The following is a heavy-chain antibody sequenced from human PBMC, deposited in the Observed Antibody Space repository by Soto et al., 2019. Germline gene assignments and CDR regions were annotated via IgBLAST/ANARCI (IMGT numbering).Heavy chain of an antibody. J-gene: IGHJ5*02. V-gene: IGHV4-34*01. CDR3: ARSGRSGGGRSPNWFDP. CDR1: GGSFSGYY. CDR2: INHSGTT. Sequence: PSETLSLTCAVYGGSFSGYYWSWIRQPPGKGLEWIGEINHSGTTYYNPSLKSRVTISVDRSKNQLSLKLNSVTAADTAVYYCARSGRSGGGRSPNWFDPWGQGALVTVSS. D-gene: IGHD2-15*01.